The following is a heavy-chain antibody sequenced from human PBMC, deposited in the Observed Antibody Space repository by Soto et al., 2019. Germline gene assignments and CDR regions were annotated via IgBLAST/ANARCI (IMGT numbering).Heavy chain of an antibody. D-gene: IGHD5-18*01. Sequence: SETLSLTSAVYGGSFSGYYWSWIRQPPGKGLEWIGEINHSGSTNYNPSLKSRVTISVDTSKNQFSLKLSSVTAADTAVYYCARATGRQLWLPPYYFDYWGQGTLVTVSS. J-gene: IGHJ4*02. CDR1: GGSFSGYY. V-gene: IGHV4-34*01. CDR3: ARATGRQLWLPPYYFDY. CDR2: INHSGST.